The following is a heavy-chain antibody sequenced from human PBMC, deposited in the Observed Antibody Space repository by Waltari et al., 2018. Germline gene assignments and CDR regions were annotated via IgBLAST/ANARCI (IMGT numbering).Heavy chain of an antibody. J-gene: IGHJ4*02. V-gene: IGHV3-7*04. CDR2: INQDETDK. CDR3: AGAGLDW. CDR1: GFTFILYY. Sequence: EVQLVESGGGLVQPGGSMRLFCAASGFTFILYYMSWARQAPGKGLGWVANINQDETDKNYLDSVKGRFTISRDNTKNSLFLQMNSLRVEDTAVYYCAGAGLDWWGQGTLVTVSS.